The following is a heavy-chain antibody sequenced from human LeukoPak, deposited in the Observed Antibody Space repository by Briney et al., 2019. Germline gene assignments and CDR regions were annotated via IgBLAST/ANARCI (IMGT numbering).Heavy chain of an antibody. J-gene: IGHJ4*02. V-gene: IGHV4-34*01. CDR3: ARGARANSRRPLDY. Sequence: PSETLSLTCAVYGGSFSGYYWSWIRQPPGKGLEWIGEINHSGGTNYNPSLKSRVTISVDTSKNQFSLKLSSVTAADTAVYYCARGARANSRRPLDYWGQGTLVTVSS. CDR1: GGSFSGYY. D-gene: IGHD1-26*01. CDR2: INHSGGT.